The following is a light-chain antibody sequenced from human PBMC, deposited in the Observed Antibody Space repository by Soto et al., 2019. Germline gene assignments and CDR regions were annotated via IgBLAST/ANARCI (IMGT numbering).Light chain of an antibody. CDR1: QSVSSSN. CDR3: QQYGTSPRT. V-gene: IGKV3-20*01. J-gene: IGKJ1*01. CDR2: DAS. Sequence: EIVLTQSPGTLSLSPGERATLSCRARQSVSSSNLAWYQQKPGQAPRLLIYDASSRATGIPGRFSGSGSGTDFTLTISRLEPEDFAVYYCQQYGTSPRTFGQGTKVEIK.